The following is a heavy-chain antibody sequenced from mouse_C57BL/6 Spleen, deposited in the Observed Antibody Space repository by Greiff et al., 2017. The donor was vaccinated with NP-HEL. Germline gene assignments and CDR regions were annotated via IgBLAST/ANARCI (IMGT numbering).Heavy chain of an antibody. Sequence: DVMLVESGGGLVQPGGSLKLSCAASGFTFSDYYMYWVRQTPEKRLEWVAYISNGGGSTYYPDTVKGRFTISRDNAKNTLYLQMSRLKSEDTAMYYCARHGVYYGNYVYYAMDYWGQGTSVTVSS. CDR1: GFTFSDYY. CDR3: ARHGVYYGNYVYYAMDY. CDR2: ISNGGGST. V-gene: IGHV5-12*01. J-gene: IGHJ4*01. D-gene: IGHD2-1*01.